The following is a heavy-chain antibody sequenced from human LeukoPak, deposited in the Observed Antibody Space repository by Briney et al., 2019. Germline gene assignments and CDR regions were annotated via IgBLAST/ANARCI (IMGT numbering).Heavy chain of an antibody. CDR3: ARGAGYSYGTSGYYFDY. D-gene: IGHD5-18*01. CDR2: INPSGGST. Sequence: GASVKVSCKASGYTFTNYHMHWVRQAPGQGLEWMGIINPSGGSTNYAQKFQGRVTMTRDMSTNTVYMQLSSLRSEDTAVYYCARGAGYSYGTSGYYFDYWGQGTLVTVSS. CDR1: GYTFTNYH. V-gene: IGHV1-46*01. J-gene: IGHJ4*02.